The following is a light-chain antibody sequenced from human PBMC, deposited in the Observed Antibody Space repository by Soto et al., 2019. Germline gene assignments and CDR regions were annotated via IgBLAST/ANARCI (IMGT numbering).Light chain of an antibody. Sequence: EIVLTQSPDTLSLSPGERATLSCRASQSVSSSYLAWYQQRPGQAPRLLIYDTSSRATGIPDRFSGSGSGTDFTLTITWLEPEDFATYYCQHYNSYSEAFGQGTKVDIK. CDR1: QSVSSSY. V-gene: IGKV3-20*01. CDR3: QHYNSYSEA. CDR2: DTS. J-gene: IGKJ1*01.